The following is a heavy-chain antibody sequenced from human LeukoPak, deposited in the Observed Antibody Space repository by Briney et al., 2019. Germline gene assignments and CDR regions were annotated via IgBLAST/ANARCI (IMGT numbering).Heavy chain of an antibody. J-gene: IGHJ3*01. D-gene: IGHD1-26*01. Sequence: GGSLRLSCAASGFTFRSYWMTWVRQAPGKGLEWVANIKEDGSQKYYVDSVQGRFTISRDNAKNSLHLHMDSLRAEDRAVYYCARIISGIYYGDAFDVWGQGTIVTVSS. CDR1: GFTFRSYW. CDR3: ARIISGIYYGDAFDV. V-gene: IGHV3-7*01. CDR2: IKEDGSQK.